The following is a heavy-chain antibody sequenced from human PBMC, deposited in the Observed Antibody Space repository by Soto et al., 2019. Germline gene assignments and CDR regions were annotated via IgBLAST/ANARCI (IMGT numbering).Heavy chain of an antibody. D-gene: IGHD2-2*01. V-gene: IGHV3-48*03. J-gene: IGHJ6*02. CDR2: ISSSGSTI. CDR3: ARGTPIGYCSSTSCIPGYYYGMDV. Sequence: LRLSCAASGFTFSSYEMNWVRQAPEKGLEWVSYISSSGSTIYYADSVKGRFTISRDNAKNSLYLQMNSLRAEDTAVYYCARGTPIGYCSSTSCIPGYYYGMDVWGQGTTVTVSS. CDR1: GFTFSSYE.